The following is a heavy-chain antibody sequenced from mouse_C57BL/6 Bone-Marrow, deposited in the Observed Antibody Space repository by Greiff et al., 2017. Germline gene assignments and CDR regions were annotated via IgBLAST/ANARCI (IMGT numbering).Heavy chain of an antibody. J-gene: IGHJ2*01. Sequence: VQLQQSGPELVKPGASVKISCKASGYTFTDYYMNWVKQSHGKSLEWIGDINPNNGGTSYNQKFKGKATLTVDKSSSTAYMELRSLTSEDSAVYYCARGPYYYGSSLYCFDYWGQGTTLTVSS. V-gene: IGHV1-26*01. CDR1: GYTFTDYY. CDR2: INPNNGGT. D-gene: IGHD1-1*01. CDR3: ARGPYYYGSSLYCFDY.